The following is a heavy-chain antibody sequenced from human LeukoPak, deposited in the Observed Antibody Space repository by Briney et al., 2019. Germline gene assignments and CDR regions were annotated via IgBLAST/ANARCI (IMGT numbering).Heavy chain of an antibody. CDR3: ARDVTYYYGSGPWFDP. J-gene: IGHJ5*02. CDR2: INTNTGNP. CDR1: GYTFTTYP. D-gene: IGHD3-10*01. Sequence: ASVKVSYKASGYTFTTYPMNWVRQAPGQGLEWMGWINTNTGNPTYAQGFTGRFVFSLDTSVSTAYLQISSLKADDTAVYYCARDVTYYYGSGPWFDPWGQGTLVTVSS. V-gene: IGHV7-4-1*02.